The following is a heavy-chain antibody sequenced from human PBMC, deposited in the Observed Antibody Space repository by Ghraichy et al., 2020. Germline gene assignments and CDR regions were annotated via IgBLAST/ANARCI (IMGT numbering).Heavy chain of an antibody. CDR3: ARDFNYRVGGSYYDAFDV. Sequence: GGSLRLSCAASGFTFSNFWMTWVRQSPGRGLEWVANINQHGNERYFVDSVKGRFTISRDNAQNSLFLQMNSLRAEDTAMYYCARDFNYRVGGSYYDAFDVWGQGTMVTGSS. CDR1: GFTFSNFW. D-gene: IGHD1-26*01. CDR2: INQHGNER. V-gene: IGHV3-7*01. J-gene: IGHJ3*01.